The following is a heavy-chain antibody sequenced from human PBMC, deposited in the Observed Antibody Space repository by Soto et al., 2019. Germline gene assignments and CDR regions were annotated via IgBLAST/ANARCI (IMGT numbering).Heavy chain of an antibody. D-gene: IGHD3-22*01. V-gene: IGHV3-7*04. J-gene: IGHJ3*01. Sequence: GGSLRLSCAASGFTFSTYWMSWVRQAPGKGLEWVANIKQDGSEKWYVDSVKGRFTISRDNAKKSLFLQMNSLRVEDTAVYYCARGDYHDTSGPFSDAFDVWGQGTMVTVS. CDR1: GFTFSTYW. CDR3: ARGDYHDTSGPFSDAFDV. CDR2: IKQDGSEK.